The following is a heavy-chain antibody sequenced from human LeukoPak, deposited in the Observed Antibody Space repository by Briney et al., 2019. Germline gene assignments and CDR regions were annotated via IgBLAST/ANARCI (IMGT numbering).Heavy chain of an antibody. CDR2: INHSGST. J-gene: IGHJ4*02. D-gene: IGHD5-18*01. V-gene: IGHV4-34*01. Sequence: SETLSLTCAVYGGSFSGYFWSCIRQPPGKGLEWIGEINHSGSTNYNPSLKSRVTISVDTSKNQFSLTLSSVTAADTAVYYCAGYGVGTMSDYWGQGTLVTVSS. CDR1: GGSFSGYF. CDR3: AGYGVGTMSDY.